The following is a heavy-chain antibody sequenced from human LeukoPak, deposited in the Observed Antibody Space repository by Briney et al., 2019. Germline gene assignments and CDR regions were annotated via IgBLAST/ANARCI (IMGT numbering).Heavy chain of an antibody. J-gene: IGHJ4*02. Sequence: PSQTLSLTCTVSGGSISSGDYYWSWIRQPPGKGLEWIGYIYYSGSTYYNPSLKSRVTISVDTSKNQFSLKLSSVTAADTAVYYCARESRFLEWSADYWGRGTLVTVSS. CDR2: IYYSGST. D-gene: IGHD3-3*01. V-gene: IGHV4-30-4*08. CDR1: GGSISSGDYY. CDR3: ARESRFLEWSADY.